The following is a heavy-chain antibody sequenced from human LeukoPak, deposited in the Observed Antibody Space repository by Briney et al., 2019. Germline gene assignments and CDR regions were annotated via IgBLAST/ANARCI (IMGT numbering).Heavy chain of an antibody. D-gene: IGHD3-22*01. CDR1: GFSFSTYS. Sequence: GGSLRLSCAGSGFSFSTYSMNWVRQAPGKGLEWVSGITGSGANTYYADSVKGRFTISRDNSKNTLYLRMDSLRAEDTAVYYCYYYDSSGFYPQTKIDYWGQGTLVTVSS. CDR2: ITGSGANT. V-gene: IGHV3-23*01. CDR3: YYYDSSGFYPQTKIDY. J-gene: IGHJ4*02.